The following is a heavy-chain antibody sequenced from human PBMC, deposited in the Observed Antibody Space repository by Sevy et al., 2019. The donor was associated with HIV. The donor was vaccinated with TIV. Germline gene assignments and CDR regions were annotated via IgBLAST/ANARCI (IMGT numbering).Heavy chain of an antibody. CDR1: GVSISTHS. CDR2: IYYNGNA. D-gene: IGHD3-10*01. CDR3: AGDMDNFYGMDV. J-gene: IGHJ6*02. V-gene: IGHV4-59*11. Sequence: SETLSLTCTVSGVSISTHSWSWIRQPPGKGLEYIGYIYYNGNANYNPSFQSRVTISADTSMNQLSLKLTSVTAADTAVYYCAGDMDNFYGMDVWGQGTTVTVSS.